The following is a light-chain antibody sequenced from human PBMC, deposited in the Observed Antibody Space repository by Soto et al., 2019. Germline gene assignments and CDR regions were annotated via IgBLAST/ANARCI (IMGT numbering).Light chain of an antibody. V-gene: IGKV3-20*01. Sequence: EIVLTQSPGTLSLSPGERATLSCRASQSIGSSYLAWHQQKPGQAPRLLIYAASSRATGIPDRFSGSGSGTDFTLTISRLEPEDFAVYFCQQYGSSPLMYTFGQGTKLEIK. J-gene: IGKJ2*01. CDR3: QQYGSSPLMYT. CDR1: QSIGSSY. CDR2: AAS.